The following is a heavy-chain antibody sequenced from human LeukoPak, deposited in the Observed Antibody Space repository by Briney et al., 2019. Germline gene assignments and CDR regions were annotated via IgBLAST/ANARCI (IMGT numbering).Heavy chain of an antibody. J-gene: IGHJ6*03. V-gene: IGHV3-21*04. CDR3: ASVISGSYYPYYYYMDV. CDR1: GFTFSTYN. Sequence: GGSLRLSCAASGFTFSTYNMNWVRQAPGKGLEWVSSITSSSTYIYYADSVKGRFTISRDNAKNSLYLQMNSLRAEDTAVYYCASVISGSYYPYYYYMDVWGKGTTVTVSS. D-gene: IGHD1-26*01. CDR2: ITSSSTYI.